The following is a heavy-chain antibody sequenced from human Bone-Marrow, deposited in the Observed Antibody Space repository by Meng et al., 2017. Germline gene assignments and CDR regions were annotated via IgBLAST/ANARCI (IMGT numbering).Heavy chain of an antibody. D-gene: IGHD4-23*01. CDR1: GFTFSSYE. CDR2: ISSSGSTI. V-gene: IGHV3-48*03. Sequence: GGSLRLSCAASGFTFSSYEMNWVRQAPGKGLEWVSYISSSGSTIYYADSVKGRFTISRDNAKNSLYLQMNSLRAEDTAVYYCPRESRQRWGYYFDYWGQGTLVTVSS. CDR3: PRESRQRWGYYFDY. J-gene: IGHJ4*02.